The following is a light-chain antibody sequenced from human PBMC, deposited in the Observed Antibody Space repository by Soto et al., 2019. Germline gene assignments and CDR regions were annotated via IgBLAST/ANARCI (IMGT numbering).Light chain of an antibody. CDR2: DAS. CDR1: QSISSW. CDR3: QQYNTYPWT. Sequence: DIQMPQSPSTLSASVGDRVPIPCRASQSISSWLAWYQQKPGKAPKLLIYDASSWESGVPSRFSGSGSGTEFTLTISSLQPDDLATYYCQQYNTYPWTGGQGTKGDI. J-gene: IGKJ1*01. V-gene: IGKV1-5*01.